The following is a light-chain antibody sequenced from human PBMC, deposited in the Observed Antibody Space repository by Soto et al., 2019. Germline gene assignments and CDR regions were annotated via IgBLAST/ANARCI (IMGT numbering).Light chain of an antibody. CDR3: QQYGNSPDT. CDR2: DAS. CDR1: QSVRSDY. V-gene: IGKV3-20*01. Sequence: EIVLTQSPDPLSLSPGEGATLSCRASQSVRSDYLAWYQQKPGQAPRVLIYDASSTGTGIPDRFSGSGSGTDFTLTVSRLEPDDFSVYYCQQYGNSPDTFGGGTKVEIK. J-gene: IGKJ4*01.